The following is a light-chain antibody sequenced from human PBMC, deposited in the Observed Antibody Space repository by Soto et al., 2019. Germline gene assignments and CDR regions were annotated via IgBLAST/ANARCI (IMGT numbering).Light chain of an antibody. CDR2: GAS. CDR1: QSVRSH. Sequence: IVMTQSPATLSVSPGEGVTLSCRASQSVRSHLAWYQQKPGQPPRLLIYGASTRATGIPARFSGSGFGTEYTLTISSLQSEDFAVYYCQQYKNWPLFGQGTRLE. J-gene: IGKJ5*01. CDR3: QQYKNWPL. V-gene: IGKV3-15*01.